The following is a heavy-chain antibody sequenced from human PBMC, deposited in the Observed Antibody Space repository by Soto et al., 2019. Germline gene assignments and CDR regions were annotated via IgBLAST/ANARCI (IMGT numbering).Heavy chain of an antibody. CDR2: IYYSGST. V-gene: IGHV4-30-4*01. CDR3: ATGAVVVVPAAIIVSWFDP. CDR1: GGSISSGDYY. J-gene: IGHJ5*02. D-gene: IGHD2-2*01. Sequence: PSETLSLTCTVSGGSISSGDYYWSWIRQPPGKGLEWIGYIYYSGSTYYNPSLKSRVTISVDTSKNQFSLKLSSVTAADTAVYYCATGAVVVVPAAIIVSWFDPWGQGTLVTVS.